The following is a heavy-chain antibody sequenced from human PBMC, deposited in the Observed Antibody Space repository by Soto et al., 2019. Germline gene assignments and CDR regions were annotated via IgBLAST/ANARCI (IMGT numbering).Heavy chain of an antibody. CDR2: ISYDGSNK. CDR3: AKNMYSSGWGGLDY. Sequence: QVQLVESGGGVVQPGRALRLSCAASGFTFSSYGMHWVRQAPGKGLEWVAVISYDGSNKYYADSVKGRFTISRDNSKNTLYLQMNSLRAEDTAVYYCAKNMYSSGWGGLDYWGQGTLVTVSS. V-gene: IGHV3-30*18. J-gene: IGHJ4*02. D-gene: IGHD6-19*01. CDR1: GFTFSSYG.